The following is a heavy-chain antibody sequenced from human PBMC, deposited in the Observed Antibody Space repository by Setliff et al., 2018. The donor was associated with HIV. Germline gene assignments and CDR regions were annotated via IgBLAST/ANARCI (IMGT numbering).Heavy chain of an antibody. V-gene: IGHV4-4*02. CDR2: IYHTEYT. CDR1: GGSLSSDNW. CDR3: ARGHCSGTNCYGVDYYGMDV. Sequence: SETLSLTCAVSGGSLSSDNWWTWVRQPPGKGLEWIGEIYHTEYTNYSPSRKSRVSMSVDRSKNQFSLNLTSVTAADTAVYYCARGHCSGTNCYGVDYYGMDVWGQGTTVTV. J-gene: IGHJ6*02. D-gene: IGHD2-2*01.